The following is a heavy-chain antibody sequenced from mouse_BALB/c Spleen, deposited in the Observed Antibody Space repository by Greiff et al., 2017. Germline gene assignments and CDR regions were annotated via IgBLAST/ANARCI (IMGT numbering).Heavy chain of an antibody. J-gene: IGHJ2*01. D-gene: IGHD2-1*01. V-gene: IGHV1-82*01. CDR3: ARDYGNYCFDY. CDR2: IYPGDGDT. CDR1: GYAFSSSW. Sequence: VQLQQSGPELVKPGASVKISCKASGYAFSSSWMNWVKQRPGQGLEWIGRIYPGDGDTNYNGKFKGKATLTADKSSSTAYMQLSSLTSVDSAVYFCARDYGNYCFDYWGQGTTLTVSS.